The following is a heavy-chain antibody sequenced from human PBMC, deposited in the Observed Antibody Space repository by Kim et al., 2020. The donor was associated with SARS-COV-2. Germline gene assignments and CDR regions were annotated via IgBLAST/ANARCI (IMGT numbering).Heavy chain of an antibody. CDR2: IYYSGST. J-gene: IGHJ4*02. D-gene: IGHD6-19*01. CDR3: ASQREPWYSSGWYWFDY. Sequence: SETLSLTCTVSGGSISSYYWSWIRQPPGKGLEWIGYIYYSGSTNYNPSLKSRVTISVDTSKNQFSLKLSSVTAADTAVYYCASQREPWYSSGWYWFDYWGQGTLVTVSS. V-gene: IGHV4-59*08. CDR1: GGSISSYY.